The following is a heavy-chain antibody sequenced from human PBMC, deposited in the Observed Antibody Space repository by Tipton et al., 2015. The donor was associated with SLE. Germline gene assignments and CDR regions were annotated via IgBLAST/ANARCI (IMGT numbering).Heavy chain of an antibody. V-gene: IGHV4-59*01. D-gene: IGHD2-15*01. CDR1: GGSISSYY. CDR3: ARALGGRCSGGNCYSLFDP. J-gene: IGHJ5*02. Sequence: TLSLTCSVSGGSISSYYWSWIRQPPGKGLEWIGYIYDSGSPKYNPSLKSRVTISVDTSKNHFSLRLSSVTAADTAVYYCARALGGRCSGGNCYSLFDPWGQGTLVTVSS. CDR2: IYDSGSP.